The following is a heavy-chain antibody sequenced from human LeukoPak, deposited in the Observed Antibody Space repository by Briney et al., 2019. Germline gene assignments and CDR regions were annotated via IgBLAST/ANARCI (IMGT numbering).Heavy chain of an antibody. V-gene: IGHV4-34*01. D-gene: IGHD2-21*02. Sequence: SETLSLTCAVYGGSFSGYYWSWIRQPPGKGLEWIGEINHSGSTNYNPSLKSRVTISVDMSKNQFSLKLSSVTAADTAVYYCARGRRVTHFDYWGQGTLVTVSS. J-gene: IGHJ4*02. CDR2: INHSGST. CDR1: GGSFSGYY. CDR3: ARGRRVTHFDY.